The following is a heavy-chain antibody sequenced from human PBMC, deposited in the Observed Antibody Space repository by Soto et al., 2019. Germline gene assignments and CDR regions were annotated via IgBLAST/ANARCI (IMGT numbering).Heavy chain of an antibody. CDR1: GFTFSSYS. V-gene: IGHV3-21*01. CDR2: ISSSSSYI. D-gene: IGHD3-10*01. J-gene: IGHJ6*02. Sequence: EVQLVESGGGLVKPGGSLRLSCAASGFTFSSYSMNWVRQAPGKGLEWVSSISSSSSYIYYADSVKGRFTISRDNAKNALDREVDRVRVGDGGVYYGAGGVRGGRRSYGMDVWGQGTTVTVSS. CDR3: AGGVRGGRRSYGMDV.